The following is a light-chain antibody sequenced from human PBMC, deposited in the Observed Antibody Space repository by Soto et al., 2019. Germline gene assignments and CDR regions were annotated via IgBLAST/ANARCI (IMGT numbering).Light chain of an antibody. CDR1: QSVSSSY. Sequence: EIVWTQSPGTLSLSPGERATLSCRASQSVSSSYLAWYQQKPGQAPRLLIYGASIRATGIPDRFSGSGSGTDFTLTISRLEPDDFAVYYCQHYGSSPLTLGGGTKVELK. V-gene: IGKV3-20*01. J-gene: IGKJ4*01. CDR3: QHYGSSPLT. CDR2: GAS.